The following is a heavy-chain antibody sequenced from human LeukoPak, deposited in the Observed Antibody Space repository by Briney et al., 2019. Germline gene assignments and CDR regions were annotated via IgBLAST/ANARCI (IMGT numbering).Heavy chain of an antibody. CDR3: ARASMWELSRYFDY. Sequence: ASVKVSCKASGYTFTSYGISRVRQAPGQGLEWMGWISAYNGNTNYAQRLQGRVTMTTDTSASTAYMELRSLRSDDTAVYYCARASMWELSRYFDYWGQGTLVTVSS. D-gene: IGHD1-26*01. V-gene: IGHV1-18*01. CDR1: GYTFTSYG. J-gene: IGHJ4*02. CDR2: ISAYNGNT.